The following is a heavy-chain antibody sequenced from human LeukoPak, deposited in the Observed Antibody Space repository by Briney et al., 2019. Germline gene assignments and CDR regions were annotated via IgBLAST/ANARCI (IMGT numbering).Heavy chain of an antibody. V-gene: IGHV6-1*01. CDR2: TYYRSKWKN. D-gene: IGHD2-2*01. Sequence: SQTLSLTCAISGDSVSSNIAAWSWVRQSPSRGLEWLGRTYYRSKWKNDYAESVKSRINISPDTSKNQFSLQLNSVTPEDTAVDYCARVAYAVAVVWGQGTPVTVSS. J-gene: IGHJ4*02. CDR3: ARVAYAVAVV. CDR1: GDSVSSNIAA.